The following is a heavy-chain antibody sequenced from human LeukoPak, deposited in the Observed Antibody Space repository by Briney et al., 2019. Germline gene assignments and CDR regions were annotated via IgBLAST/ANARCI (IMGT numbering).Heavy chain of an antibody. D-gene: IGHD3-10*01. J-gene: IGHJ4*02. Sequence: SETLSLTCTVSGGSISSYYWSWIRQPPGKGLEWIGYIYYSGSTNYNPSLKSRVTISVDTSKNQFSLKLSSVTAADTAVYYCARGRGIILTYLEYWGQGTLVTVSS. CDR1: GGSISSYY. CDR2: IYYSGST. V-gene: IGHV4-59*01. CDR3: ARGRGIILTYLEY.